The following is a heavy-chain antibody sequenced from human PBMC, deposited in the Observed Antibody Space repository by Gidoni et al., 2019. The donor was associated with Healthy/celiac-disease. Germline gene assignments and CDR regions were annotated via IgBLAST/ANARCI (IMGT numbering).Heavy chain of an antibody. CDR2: INAGNGNT. Sequence: QVQLVQSGAEVKKPGASVKVSCKASGYTFTSYAMHWVRQAPGQRLEWMGWINAGNGNTKYSQKFQGRVTMTRDTSASTAYMELSSLRSEDTAVYYCARDGGSYLYYFDYWGQGTLVTVSS. D-gene: IGHD1-26*01. CDR3: ARDGGSYLYYFDY. V-gene: IGHV1-3*01. CDR1: GYTFTSYA. J-gene: IGHJ4*02.